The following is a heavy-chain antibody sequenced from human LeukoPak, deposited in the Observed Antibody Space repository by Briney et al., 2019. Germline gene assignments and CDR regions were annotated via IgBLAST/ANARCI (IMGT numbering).Heavy chain of an antibody. CDR3: ARDLGYCSSTSCSRPFDP. D-gene: IGHD2-2*01. Sequence: SVKVSCKASGGTFSSYAISWVRQAPGQGLEWMGRIIPILGIANYAQKFQGRVTITADKSTSTAYMELSSLRSEDTAVYYCARDLGYCSSTSCSRPFDPWGQGTLVTVSS. V-gene: IGHV1-69*04. CDR1: GGTFSSYA. J-gene: IGHJ5*02. CDR2: IIPILGIA.